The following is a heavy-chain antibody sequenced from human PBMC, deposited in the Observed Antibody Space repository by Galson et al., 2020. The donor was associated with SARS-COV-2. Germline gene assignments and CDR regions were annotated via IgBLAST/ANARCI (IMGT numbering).Heavy chain of an antibody. V-gene: IGHV1-18*01. J-gene: IGHJ3*02. D-gene: IGHD3-9*01. CDR2: ISAYNGNT. CDR1: GYTFTSYG. Sequence: ASVKVSCKASGYTFTSYGISWVRQAPGQGLEWMGWISAYNGNTNYAQKLQGRVTMTTDTSTSTAYMELRSLRSDDTAVYYCARDDYDILTGYYAALVAFDIWGQGTMVTVSS. CDR3: ARDDYDILTGYYAALVAFDI.